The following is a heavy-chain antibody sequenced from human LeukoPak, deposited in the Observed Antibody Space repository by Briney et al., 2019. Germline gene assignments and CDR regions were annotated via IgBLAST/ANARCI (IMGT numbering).Heavy chain of an antibody. CDR2: FYYSGST. CDR1: GGSISSGSYF. Sequence: KPSETLSLTCTVSGGSISSGSYFWGWIRQPPGMGLQWIGSFYYSGSTYYSPSLKSRLTISVDTSKNQFSLKLSSVTAADTAVYYCARQSYHSSAHDYAGLFDIWGQGTMVTVSS. D-gene: IGHD3-22*01. V-gene: IGHV4-39*01. J-gene: IGHJ3*02. CDR3: ARQSYHSSAHDYAGLFDI.